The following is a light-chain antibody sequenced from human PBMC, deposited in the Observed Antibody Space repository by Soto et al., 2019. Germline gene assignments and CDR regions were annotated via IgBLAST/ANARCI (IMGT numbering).Light chain of an antibody. V-gene: IGKV1-39*01. CDR1: QSISTY. J-gene: IGKJ4*01. CDR3: QQSYTSPVT. Sequence: DIQMTQSPSSLSVSIGDRVTITCRASQSISTYLNWYEQKPGKAPNLLIYGASTLQSGVPSRFSGGGSGTYFTLTISGLQPEDFGSYYGQQSYTSPVTFGGGTKGEIK. CDR2: GAS.